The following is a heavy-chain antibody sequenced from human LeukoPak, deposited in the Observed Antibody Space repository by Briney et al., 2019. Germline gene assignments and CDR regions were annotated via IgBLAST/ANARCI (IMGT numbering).Heavy chain of an antibody. J-gene: IGHJ6*02. CDR2: ITGSGDST. V-gene: IGHV3-23*01. CDR3: AREGDYYYYGMDV. Sequence: GGSLRLSCAASRFTFNNYAMNWVRQAPGKGLEWVSAITGSGDSTYYADPVKGRFTISRDNSKNTLYLQTDSLRAEDTAVYYCAREGDYYYYGMDVWGQGTTVTVSS. CDR1: RFTFNNYA.